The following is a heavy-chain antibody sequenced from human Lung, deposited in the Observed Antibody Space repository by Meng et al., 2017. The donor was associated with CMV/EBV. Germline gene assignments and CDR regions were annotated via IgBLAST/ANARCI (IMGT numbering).Heavy chain of an antibody. D-gene: IGHD4-17*01. CDR1: GLNFRTYG. CDR2: INAESTNK. CDR3: TTDPEGDYDFDF. J-gene: IGHJ4*02. Sequence: GGSXRLXCVVSGLNFRTYGMTWVRQASGKGLEFVSHINAESTNKGYADAGKGRFTISRNIAGSSGFLQMNNLRVEDAAVYYGTTDPEGDYDFDFWGQGTLVTVSS. V-gene: IGHV3-21*06.